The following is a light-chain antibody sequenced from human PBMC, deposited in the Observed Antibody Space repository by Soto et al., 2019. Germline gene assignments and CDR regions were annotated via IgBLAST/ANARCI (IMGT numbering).Light chain of an antibody. Sequence: NLMLTQPHSVSESPGKTVTISCTRSSGSIASNYVQWYQQRPDSAPTTVIYEDNQRPSGVPDRFSGSIDSSSNSASLTIAGLKTEDEADYYCQSSDSSNHWVFGGGTKLTVL. CDR1: SGSIASNY. J-gene: IGLJ3*02. CDR2: EDN. V-gene: IGLV6-57*03. CDR3: QSSDSSNHWV.